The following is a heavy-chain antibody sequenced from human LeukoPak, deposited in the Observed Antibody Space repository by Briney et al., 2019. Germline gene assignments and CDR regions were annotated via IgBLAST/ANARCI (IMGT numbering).Heavy chain of an antibody. CDR3: ARDYGGT. D-gene: IGHD4-23*01. CDR2: TFHPGST. CDR1: GLSINSSYYY. V-gene: IGHV4-39*07. Sequence: SETLSLTCTVSGLSINSSYYYWGWMRQPPGKGPERIGSTFHPGSTHYNPSLKSRVTISVDTSKNQFSLKMTSVTAADTAVYYCARDYGGTWGQGTLVTVSS. J-gene: IGHJ5*02.